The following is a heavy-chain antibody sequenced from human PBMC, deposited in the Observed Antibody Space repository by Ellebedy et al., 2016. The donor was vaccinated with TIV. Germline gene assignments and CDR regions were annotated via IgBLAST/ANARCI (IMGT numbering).Heavy chain of an antibody. CDR2: IHHSGNS. J-gene: IGHJ6*02. V-gene: IGHV4-59*01. CDR3: ARDLGRYGMDV. Sequence: MPSETLSLTCSVSGGTINNYYLTWIRQPPGQGLEWIGDIHHSGNSHIHPSLKSRVTLSLDTSKNQFSLGLSSVTAADTATYYCARDLGRYGMDVWGQGTTVTVSS. CDR1: GGTINNYY.